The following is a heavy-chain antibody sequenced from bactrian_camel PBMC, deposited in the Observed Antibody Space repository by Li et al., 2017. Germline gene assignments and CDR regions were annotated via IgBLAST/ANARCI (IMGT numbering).Heavy chain of an antibody. CDR2: IFDDGRYT. CDR1: RSLRC. V-gene: IGHV3S6*01. D-gene: IGHD5*01. Sequence: HVQLVESGGGSVQAGGSLRLSCAASRSLRCMGWFRQAPGKGLEWVSGIFDDGRYTYYADSVKGRFTISRDNAKNTLYLQMNSLKPEDTAVYYCAAAGQGWVPSNYWGQGTQVTVS. J-gene: IGHJ4*01. CDR3: AAAGQGWVPSNY.